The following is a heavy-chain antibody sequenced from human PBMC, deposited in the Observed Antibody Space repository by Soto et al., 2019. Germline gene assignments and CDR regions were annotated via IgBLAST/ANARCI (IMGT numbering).Heavy chain of an antibody. V-gene: IGHV3-7*03. CDR3: ATDLIPLLTRAFDI. D-gene: IGHD1-26*01. CDR1: GFTFSSYW. Sequence: HPGGSLRLSCAASGFTFSSYWMSWVRQAPGKGLEWVANIKQDGSEKYYVDSVKGRFTISRDNAKNSLYLQMNSLRAEDTAVYYCATDLIPLLTRAFDIWGQGTMVTV. CDR2: IKQDGSEK. J-gene: IGHJ3*02.